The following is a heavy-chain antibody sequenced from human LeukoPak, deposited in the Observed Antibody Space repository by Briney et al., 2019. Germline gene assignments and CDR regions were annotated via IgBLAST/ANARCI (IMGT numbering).Heavy chain of an antibody. Sequence: GGSLRLSCAVSGFTFGDYYMSWIRQAPGEGLEWLSYITSSGSTTHYADSVKGRFTISRDNAENSLFLQMNDLRAEDTAVYYCAREGSYDRLRPFDYWGQGTLVTVSS. CDR3: AREGSYDRLRPFDY. D-gene: IGHD2-21*01. CDR2: ITSSGSTT. CDR1: GFTFGDYY. V-gene: IGHV3-11*04. J-gene: IGHJ4*02.